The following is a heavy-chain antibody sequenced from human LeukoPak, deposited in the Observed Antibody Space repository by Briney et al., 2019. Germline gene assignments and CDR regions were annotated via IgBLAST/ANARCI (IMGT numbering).Heavy chain of an antibody. V-gene: IGHV3-23*01. D-gene: IGHD6-6*01. CDR3: AKALGPYSSSPDDY. Sequence: PGGSLRLSCAASGFTFSSYAMSWVRQAPGKGLEWFSAISGSGGSTYYADSVKGRFTISRDNSKNTLYLQMNSLRAEDTAVYYCAKALGPYSSSPDDYWGQGTLVTVSS. CDR2: ISGSGGST. CDR1: GFTFSSYA. J-gene: IGHJ4*02.